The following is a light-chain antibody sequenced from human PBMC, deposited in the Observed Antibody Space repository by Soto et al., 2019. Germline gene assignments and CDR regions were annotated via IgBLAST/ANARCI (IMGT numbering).Light chain of an antibody. CDR1: HDIISN. CDR3: LQHHTYPST. J-gene: IGKJ3*01. CDR2: AAS. Sequence: DIHMTQSAASLSASVGYSFTSTCLTSHDIISNLGWFQQKPGKAPKRLIYAASSLQSGVPSRFSGSGSGTEFTLTISSLQPEDVATYYCLQHHTYPSTFGPGTKVDIK. V-gene: IGKV1-17*01.